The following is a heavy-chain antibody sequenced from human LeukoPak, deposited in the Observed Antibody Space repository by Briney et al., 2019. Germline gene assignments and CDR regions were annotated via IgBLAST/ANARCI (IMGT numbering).Heavy chain of an antibody. Sequence: PETLSLTCAVYGGSFSGYYWSWIRQPPGKGLEWIGEINHSGSTNYNPSLKSRVTISVDTSKNQFSLKLSSVTAADTAVYYCARAGIAAAGTIRGVKYFQHWGQGTLVTVSS. CDR3: ARAGIAAAGTIRGVKYFQH. D-gene: IGHD6-13*01. CDR2: INHSGST. J-gene: IGHJ1*01. V-gene: IGHV4-34*01. CDR1: GGSFSGYY.